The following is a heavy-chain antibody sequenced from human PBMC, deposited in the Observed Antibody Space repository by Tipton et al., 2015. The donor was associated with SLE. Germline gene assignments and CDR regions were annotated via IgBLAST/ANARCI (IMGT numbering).Heavy chain of an antibody. D-gene: IGHD5-24*01. Sequence: GSLRLSCAASGFTFRTYWMHWVRHVPGKGLVWLSRINSDGTTTSYADSVKGRFTISRDNAKNTLYLQMNSLRAEDTAVYYCARDRRDGYPNSGYLDYGGQGTLVTVSS. CDR2: INSDGTTT. CDR3: ARDRRDGYPNSGYLDY. J-gene: IGHJ4*02. CDR1: GFTFRTYW. V-gene: IGHV3-74*01.